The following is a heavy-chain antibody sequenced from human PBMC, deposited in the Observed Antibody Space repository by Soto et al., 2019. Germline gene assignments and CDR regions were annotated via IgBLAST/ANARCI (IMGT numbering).Heavy chain of an antibody. J-gene: IGHJ3*01. D-gene: IGHD4-4*01. CDR2: VYHNGGN. V-gene: IGHV4-4*02. CDR3: DYSTCWYRLDV. CDR1: GASVSTPYW. Sequence: QVYLQESGPGLVKPSGTLSLTCAVSGASVSTPYWWTWVSQPPGKDLAWIGDVYHNGGNKYNPSLMSRVTISLDKSKNQFSRDMISVTAADTAIYYVDYSTCWYRLDVLGQGTMVIVSS.